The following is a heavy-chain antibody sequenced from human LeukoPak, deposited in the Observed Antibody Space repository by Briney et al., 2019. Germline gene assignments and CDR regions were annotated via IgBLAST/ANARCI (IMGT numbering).Heavy chain of an antibody. CDR2: ISSRSSII. CDR3: AREISAPGKRGYDPHDALDI. D-gene: IGHD5-12*01. Sequence: GGSLRLSCAASGFTLNNYNMNWVRQAPGKGLEWISYISSRSSIIYYADSVKGRFTISRDNAKDSLYLQMHSLRAEDTAVYYCAREISAPGKRGYDPHDALDIWGQGTLVTVSS. V-gene: IGHV3-48*04. J-gene: IGHJ3*02. CDR1: GFTLNNYN.